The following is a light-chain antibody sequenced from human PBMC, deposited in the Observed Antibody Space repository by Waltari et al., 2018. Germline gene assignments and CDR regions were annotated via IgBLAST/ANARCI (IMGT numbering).Light chain of an antibody. J-gene: IGKJ2*01. Sequence: EIVLTQSPGPLSLSPGEKALLSCRASQNLNDAYVTWYQHKPGQAPRLLIYGALSRAADIPARFSGSGSGTDFTLTITRLEPDDFAVYYCQQYDTSPGTFGQGTRLEMK. V-gene: IGKV3-20*01. CDR3: QQYDTSPGT. CDR2: GAL. CDR1: QNLNDAY.